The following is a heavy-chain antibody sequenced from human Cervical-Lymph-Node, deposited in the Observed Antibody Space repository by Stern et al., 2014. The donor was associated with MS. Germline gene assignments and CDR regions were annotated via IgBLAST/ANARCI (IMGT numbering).Heavy chain of an antibody. J-gene: IGHJ4*02. CDR2: ISYSGNT. CDR3: ARVTEFLRFFYPDY. V-gene: IGHV4-31*03. Sequence: KESGPGLVKPSQTLSLTCTVSGGAVSSGDRYWSWIRQHPEKGLEWIGYISYSGNTYYNPSLESRVTISMDRSKNQFSLKLRSVTAADTAVYYCARVTEFLRFFYPDYWGQGIRVTVSS. CDR1: GGAVSSGDRY. D-gene: IGHD3-3*01.